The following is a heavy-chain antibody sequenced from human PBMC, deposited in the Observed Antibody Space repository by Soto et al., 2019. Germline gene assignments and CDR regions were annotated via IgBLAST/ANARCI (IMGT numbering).Heavy chain of an antibody. Sequence: GGSLRLSCAASGFTFSNAWMNWVRQAPGKGLEWVGRIKSKTDGGTTDYAAPVKGRFTISRDDSKNTLYLQMNSLKTEDTAVYYCTTDLEYDILTGYHTGLDYWGQGTLVTVSS. CDR2: IKSKTDGGTT. J-gene: IGHJ4*02. V-gene: IGHV3-15*07. D-gene: IGHD3-9*01. CDR1: GFTFSNAW. CDR3: TTDLEYDILTGYHTGLDY.